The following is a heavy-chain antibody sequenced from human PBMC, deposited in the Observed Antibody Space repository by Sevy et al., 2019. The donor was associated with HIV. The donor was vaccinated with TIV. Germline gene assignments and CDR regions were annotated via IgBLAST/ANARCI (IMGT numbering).Heavy chain of an antibody. V-gene: IGHV1-24*01. CDR3: ATTKDYYDSSGYPFDY. CDR1: GYTLTELS. D-gene: IGHD3-22*01. Sequence: ASVKVSCKVSGYTLTELSMHWLRQAPGKGLEWVGSFDPEDGETVYEHNFQGRVRMTEDTSTSTAYMEVISLKFEDTAVYYCATTKDYYDSSGYPFDYWGQGTLVTVSS. CDR2: FDPEDGET. J-gene: IGHJ4*02.